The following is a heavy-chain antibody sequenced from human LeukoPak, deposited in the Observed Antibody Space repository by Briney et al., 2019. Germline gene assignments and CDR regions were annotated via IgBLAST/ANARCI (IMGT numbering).Heavy chain of an antibody. CDR1: GFTFSSYG. Sequence: PGGSLRLSCAASGFTFSSYGMHWARQAPGKGLEWVAVISYDGSNKYYADSVKGRFTISRDNSKNTLYLQMNSLRAEDTAVYYCAKVASYGLFDYWGQGTLVTVSS. CDR3: AKVASYGLFDY. D-gene: IGHD5-18*01. CDR2: ISYDGSNK. J-gene: IGHJ4*02. V-gene: IGHV3-30*18.